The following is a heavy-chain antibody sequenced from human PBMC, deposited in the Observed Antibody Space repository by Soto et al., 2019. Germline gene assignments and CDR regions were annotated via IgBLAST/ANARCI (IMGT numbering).Heavy chain of an antibody. Sequence: ETLSLTCTVSGGSINNNHYYWGWVRQPPGKGLEWIGSISYSGTTYFNPSLKSRVVKSVDTSRNQCSLKLTSVTAADTAVYYCARESGGSYGAFDIWGQGTMVTVSS. CDR3: ARESGGSYGAFDI. CDR2: ISYSGTT. J-gene: IGHJ3*02. V-gene: IGHV4-39*07. D-gene: IGHD1-26*01. CDR1: GGSINNNHYY.